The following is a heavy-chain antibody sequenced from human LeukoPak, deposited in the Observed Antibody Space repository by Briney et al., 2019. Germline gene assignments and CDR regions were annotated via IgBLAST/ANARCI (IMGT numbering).Heavy chain of an antibody. Sequence: KASETLSLTCTVSGGSISSYYWSWIRQPAGKGLEWIGRIYTSGSTNYNPSLKSRVTMSVDTSKNQFSLKLSTVTAADTAVYYCARAVKGLDENWFDPWGQGTLVTVSS. CDR3: ARAVKGLDENWFDP. CDR1: GGSISSYY. J-gene: IGHJ5*02. V-gene: IGHV4-4*07. CDR2: IYTSGST. D-gene: IGHD3/OR15-3a*01.